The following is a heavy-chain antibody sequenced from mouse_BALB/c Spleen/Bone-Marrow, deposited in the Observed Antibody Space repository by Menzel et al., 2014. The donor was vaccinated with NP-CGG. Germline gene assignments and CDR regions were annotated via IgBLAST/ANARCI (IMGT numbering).Heavy chain of an antibody. CDR3: ARDDYYAMDY. J-gene: IGHJ4*01. CDR1: GFTFTDYY. CDR2: IRNKANGYTT. Sequence: VQLKGSGGGLVQPGGSLRLSCATSGFTFTDYYMSWVRQPPGKALEWLGFIRNKANGYTTEYSASVKGRFTISRDNSQSILYLQMNTLRAEDSATYYCARDDYYAMDYWGQGTSVTVSS. V-gene: IGHV7-3*02.